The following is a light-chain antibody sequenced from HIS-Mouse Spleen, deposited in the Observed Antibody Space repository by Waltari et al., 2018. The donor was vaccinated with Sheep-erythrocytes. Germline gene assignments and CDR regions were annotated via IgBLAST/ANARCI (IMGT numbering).Light chain of an antibody. CDR2: DVS. Sequence: QSALTQPRSVSGSPGQSVTISCTGTSSDVGGYNYVSWYQQHPGKAPKLMIYDVSKLTSGVPYRFSGSKSGDPASLTISGLQAEDEADYYCCSYAGSYTVVFGGGTKLTVL. CDR3: CSYAGSYTVV. V-gene: IGLV2-11*01. J-gene: IGLJ2*01. CDR1: SSDVGGYNY.